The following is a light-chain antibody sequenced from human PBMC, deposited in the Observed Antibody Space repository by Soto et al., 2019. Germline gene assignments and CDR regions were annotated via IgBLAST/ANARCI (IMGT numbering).Light chain of an antibody. CDR1: QSVSGN. J-gene: IGKJ1*01. Sequence: EIVMTQSPATLSVSPGERATLSCRASQSVSGNLVWYQQKPGQAPRLLIYGASTRATGIPARFSGSGSGTEFTLPISRLQSEDFAVYYCQQYNDWPPTFGQGTKVEIK. CDR2: GAS. CDR3: QQYNDWPPT. V-gene: IGKV3-15*01.